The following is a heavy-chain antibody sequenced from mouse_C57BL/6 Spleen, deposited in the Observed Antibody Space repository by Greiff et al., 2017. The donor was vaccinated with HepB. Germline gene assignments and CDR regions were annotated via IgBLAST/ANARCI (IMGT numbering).Heavy chain of an antibody. D-gene: IGHD2-4*01. CDR3: ARGGDDYDWFAY. CDR1: GFTFSSYA. V-gene: IGHV5-4*01. Sequence: EVHLVESGGGLVKPGGSLKLSCAASGFTFSSYAMSWVRQTPEKRLEWVATISDGGSYTYYPDNVKGRFTISRDNAKNNLYLQMSHLKSEDTAMYYCARGGDDYDWFAYWGQGTLVTVSA. J-gene: IGHJ3*01. CDR2: ISDGGSYT.